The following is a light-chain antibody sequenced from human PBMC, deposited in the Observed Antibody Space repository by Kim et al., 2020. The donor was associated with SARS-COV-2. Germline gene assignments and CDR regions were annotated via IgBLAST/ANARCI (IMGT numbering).Light chain of an antibody. CDR1: QGISSY. J-gene: IGKJ4*01. Sequence: ASGGDRVTITGRDRQGISSYLAWYQQKPGKAHKLLIYAASTLQSGVPSRFSGSGSGTEFTLTISSLQPEDFATYYCQQLNSYPLTFGGGTKVDIK. CDR3: QQLNSYPLT. V-gene: IGKV1-9*01. CDR2: AAS.